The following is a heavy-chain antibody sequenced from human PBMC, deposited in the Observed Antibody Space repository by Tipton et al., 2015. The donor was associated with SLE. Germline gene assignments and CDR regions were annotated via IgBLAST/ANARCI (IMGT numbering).Heavy chain of an antibody. CDR1: GGSISSGSYY. V-gene: IGHV4-61*02. D-gene: IGHD4-17*01. CDR2: IYTSGST. J-gene: IGHJ4*02. CDR3: ARYRPNYGDYDWGFDY. Sequence: TLSLTCTVSGGSISSGSYYWSWIRQPAGKGLEWIGRIYTSGSTNYNPSLQSRVTISVDTSKNQFSLKLTSVTAADTAVYYCARYRPNYGDYDWGFDYWGQGTLVTVSS.